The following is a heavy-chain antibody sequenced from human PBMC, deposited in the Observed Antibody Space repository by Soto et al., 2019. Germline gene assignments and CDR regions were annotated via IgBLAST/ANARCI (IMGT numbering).Heavy chain of an antibody. Sequence: SETLSLTCAVYGGSFSGYYWSWIRQPPGKGLEWIGEINHSGSTNYNPSLKSRVTISVDTSKNQFSLKLSSVTAADTAVYYCARALGFGEPYYFDHWGQGTLVTVSS. V-gene: IGHV4-34*01. CDR2: INHSGST. CDR1: GGSFSGYY. CDR3: ARALGFGEPYYFDH. J-gene: IGHJ4*02. D-gene: IGHD3-10*01.